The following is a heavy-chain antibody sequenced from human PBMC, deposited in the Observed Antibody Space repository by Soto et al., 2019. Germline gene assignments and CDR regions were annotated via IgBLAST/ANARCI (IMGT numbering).Heavy chain of an antibody. V-gene: IGHV3-23*01. D-gene: IGHD3-10*01. Sequence: PGGSLRLSCVASGFTFGSRAMSWVRQAPGEGLEWVSTITDTGGDTKYADSVRGRFTISRDNSKNTLYLQMSSLRAEDSAVYYCARGSKDSHPGSRIFDFWGRGTLVTVSS. J-gene: IGHJ4*02. CDR2: ITDTGGDT. CDR3: ARGSKDSHPGSRIFDF. CDR1: GFTFGSRA.